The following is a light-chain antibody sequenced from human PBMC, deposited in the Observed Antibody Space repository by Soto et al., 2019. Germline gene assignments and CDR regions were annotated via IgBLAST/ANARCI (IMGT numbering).Light chain of an antibody. V-gene: IGKV4-1*01. CDR1: QSVLYSSNNKNY. Sequence: DIVMTQSPDSLAVSLGERATINCKSSQSVLYSSNNKNYLAWYQQKPGQPPKLLIYWASTRESGVPDRFSGSGSGTDFTLTIGSLQAEDVAVYYCQQYYSTRPWTFGQGTKVEIK. J-gene: IGKJ1*01. CDR3: QQYYSTRPWT. CDR2: WAS.